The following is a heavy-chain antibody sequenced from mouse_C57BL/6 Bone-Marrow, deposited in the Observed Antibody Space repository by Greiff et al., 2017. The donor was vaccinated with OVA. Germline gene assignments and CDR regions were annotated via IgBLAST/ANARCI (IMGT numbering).Heavy chain of an antibody. CDR2: IDPSDSYT. Sequence: QVQLQQPGAELVMPGASVKLSCKASGYTFTSYWMHWVKQRPGQGLEWIGEIDPSDSYTNYNQKFKGKSTLTVDQSSSTAYMQLSSLTSEDSAVYYCARRSRLLHWYFDVWGTGTTGTVSS. CDR3: ARRSRLLHWYFDV. J-gene: IGHJ1*03. CDR1: GYTFTSYW. D-gene: IGHD1-1*01. V-gene: IGHV1-69*01.